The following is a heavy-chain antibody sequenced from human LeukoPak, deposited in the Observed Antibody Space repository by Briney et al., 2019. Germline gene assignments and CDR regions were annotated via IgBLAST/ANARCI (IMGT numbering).Heavy chain of an antibody. J-gene: IGHJ4*02. CDR3: ARGGTNY. D-gene: IGHD1/OR15-1a*01. CDR2: INHSGST. V-gene: IGHV4-4*02. Sequence: SETLSLTCSVSGGSISISYWWSWVRQPPGKGLEWIGEINHSGSTNYNPSLKSRVTISVDTSKNQFSLKLSSVTAADTAVYYCARGGTNYWGQGTLVTVSS. CDR1: GGSISISYW.